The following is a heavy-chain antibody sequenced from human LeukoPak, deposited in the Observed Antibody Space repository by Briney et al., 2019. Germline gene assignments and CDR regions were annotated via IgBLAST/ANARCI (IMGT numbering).Heavy chain of an antibody. CDR2: ISGSYST. CDR1: GFTFSSYA. D-gene: IGHD1-26*01. J-gene: IGHJ5*02. Sequence: GGSLRLSCAASGFTFSSYAMNWVRQAPGKGLEWVSAISGSYSTDYAGSVKGRFTISRDNSKNTLYLHMNSLRAEDTAVYYCAKTGSGTYYVSWGQGTLVTVSS. V-gene: IGHV3-23*01. CDR3: AKTGSGTYYVS.